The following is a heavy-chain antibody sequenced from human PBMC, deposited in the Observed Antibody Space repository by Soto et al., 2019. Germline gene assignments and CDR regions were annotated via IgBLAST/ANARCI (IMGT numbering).Heavy chain of an antibody. D-gene: IGHD3-22*01. V-gene: IGHV3-74*01. J-gene: IGHJ1*01. CDR2: INSDGSST. CDR3: AKGKSSGYYPEYFQH. Sequence: GGSLRLSCAASGFTFSSYWMHWVRQAPGKGLVWVSRINSDGSSTSYADSVKGRFTISRDNAKNTLYLQMNSLRAEDTAVYYCAKGKSSGYYPEYFQHWGQGTLVTVSS. CDR1: GFTFSSYW.